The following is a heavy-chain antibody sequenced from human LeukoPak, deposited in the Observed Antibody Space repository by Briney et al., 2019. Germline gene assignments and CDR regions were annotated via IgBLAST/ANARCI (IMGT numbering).Heavy chain of an antibody. CDR1: GGSISSYY. Sequence: SETLSLTCTVSGGSISSYYWSWIRQPPGKGLEWIGYIYYSGSTNYNPSLKSRVTISLDTSKNQFSLKLSSVTAADTAVYYCARRIRGYCSSTSCPVGGFDYWGQGTLVTVSS. V-gene: IGHV4-59*12. J-gene: IGHJ4*02. CDR2: IYYSGST. D-gene: IGHD2-2*01. CDR3: ARRIRGYCSSTSCPVGGFDY.